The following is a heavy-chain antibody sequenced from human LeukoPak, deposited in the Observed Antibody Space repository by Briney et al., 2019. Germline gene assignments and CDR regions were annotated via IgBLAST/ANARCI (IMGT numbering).Heavy chain of an antibody. CDR1: GFTFSSYG. V-gene: IGHV3-30*18. CDR3: AKLKGDYQQCDY. D-gene: IGHD4-17*01. Sequence: PGGSLRLSCAASGFTFSSYGMHWVRQAPGKGLEGVAVISYDGSNKYYADSVKARFTISRDNSKNTLYLQMNSLRAEDTAVYYCAKLKGDYQQCDYWGQGTLVTVSS. CDR2: ISYDGSNK. J-gene: IGHJ4*02.